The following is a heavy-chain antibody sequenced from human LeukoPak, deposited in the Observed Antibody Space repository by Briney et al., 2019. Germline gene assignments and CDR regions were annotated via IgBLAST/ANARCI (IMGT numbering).Heavy chain of an antibody. Sequence: ASVNLSRTASGYTFTSNYKHWGCQAPGQGLEWMGWINPNSGGTNYAQKFQGRVTMTRATSISTASMELSRLRSDGTAVYFGATKGYGDYLFDCLGEGTLVTVSS. V-gene: IGHV1-2*02. CDR2: INPNSGGT. CDR1: GYTFTSNY. CDR3: ATKGYGDYLFDC. D-gene: IGHD4-17*01. J-gene: IGHJ4*02.